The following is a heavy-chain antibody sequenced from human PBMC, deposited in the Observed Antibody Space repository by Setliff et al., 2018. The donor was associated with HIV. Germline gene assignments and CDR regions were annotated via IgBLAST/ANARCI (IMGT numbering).Heavy chain of an antibody. CDR3: ARGRDKYGPIDY. CDR1: GGSIRSSSYY. Sequence: SETLSLTCNVSGGSIRSSSYYWGWIRQPPGKGLEWIGTIYYRGSTYYNPSLKSRVTISVDTSKNQFSLKLSSVTAADTAVYYCARGRDKYGPIDYWGQGTLVTVSS. D-gene: IGHD3-10*01. J-gene: IGHJ4*02. V-gene: IGHV4-39*01. CDR2: IYYRGST.